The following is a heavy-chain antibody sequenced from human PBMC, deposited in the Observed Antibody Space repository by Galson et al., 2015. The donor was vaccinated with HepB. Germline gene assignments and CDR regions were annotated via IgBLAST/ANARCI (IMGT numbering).Heavy chain of an antibody. CDR3: ARDIGPGGVPAAMWSYYYYGMDV. CDR2: INAGNGNT. D-gene: IGHD2-2*01. CDR1: GYTFNSYA. V-gene: IGHV1-3*01. Sequence: SVKVSCKASGYTFNSYAMHWVRQAPGQRLEWMGWINAGNGNTKYSQKFQGRVTITRDTSASTAYMELSSLRSEDTAVYYCARDIGPGGVPAAMWSYYYYGMDVWGQGTTVTVSS. J-gene: IGHJ6*02.